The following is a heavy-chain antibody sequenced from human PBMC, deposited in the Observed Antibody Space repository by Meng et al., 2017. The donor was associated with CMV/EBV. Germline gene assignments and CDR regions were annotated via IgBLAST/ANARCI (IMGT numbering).Heavy chain of an antibody. CDR1: GYTFTSYG. V-gene: IGHV1-18*01. CDR3: ARNYYGSGSWFDP. D-gene: IGHD3-10*01. Sequence: QVQLTQSCDEGKNPAAPVKASCKPSGYTFTSYGISWVRQAPGQGLEWMGWISAYNGNTNYAQKLQGRVTMTTDTSTSTAYMELRSLRSDDTAVYYCARNYYGSGSWFDPWGQGTLVTVSS. CDR2: ISAYNGNT. J-gene: IGHJ5*02.